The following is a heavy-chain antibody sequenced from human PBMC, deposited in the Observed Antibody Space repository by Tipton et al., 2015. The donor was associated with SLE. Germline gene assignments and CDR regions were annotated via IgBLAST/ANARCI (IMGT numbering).Heavy chain of an antibody. CDR1: GGSFGGYY. Sequence: TLSLTCAVYGGSFGGYYWSWIRQPPGKGLEWIGEINHSGSTNYNPSLKSRVTISVDTSKNQFSLKLSSVTAADTAVYYCARARYNWNPSDFDYWGQGTPVTVSS. CDR3: ARARYNWNPSDFDY. V-gene: IGHV4-34*01. CDR2: INHSGST. J-gene: IGHJ4*02. D-gene: IGHD1-20*01.